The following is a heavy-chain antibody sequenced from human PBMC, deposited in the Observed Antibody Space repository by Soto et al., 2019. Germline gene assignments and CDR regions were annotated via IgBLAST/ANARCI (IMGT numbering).Heavy chain of an antibody. CDR3: AKDTAPGFYDANGHLDY. CDR2: FYWDSGDI. CDR1: GISFDDYA. V-gene: IGHV3-9*01. D-gene: IGHD2-8*01. J-gene: IGHJ4*02. Sequence: VQLVESGGGLVQPGRSRRLSCVVSGISFDDYAMHWVRQVPGKGLDWVSGFYWDSGDIGYEDSVKGRFTISRYNANNSLYLQMNSLRTEDTALYYCAKDTAPGFYDANGHLDYWGQGTPVTVSS.